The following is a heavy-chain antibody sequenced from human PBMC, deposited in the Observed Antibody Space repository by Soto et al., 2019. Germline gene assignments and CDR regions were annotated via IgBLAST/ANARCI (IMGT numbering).Heavy chain of an antibody. CDR1: GFTFSSYG. D-gene: IGHD3-22*01. Sequence: GGSLRLSCAASGFTFSSYGMHWVRQAPGKGLEWVAVIWYDGSNKYYADSVKGRFTISRDNSKNTLYLQMNSLRAEDTAVYYCAREYYDSSGYFSLIDYWGQGTLVTVSS. CDR2: IWYDGSNK. V-gene: IGHV3-33*01. CDR3: AREYYDSSGYFSLIDY. J-gene: IGHJ4*02.